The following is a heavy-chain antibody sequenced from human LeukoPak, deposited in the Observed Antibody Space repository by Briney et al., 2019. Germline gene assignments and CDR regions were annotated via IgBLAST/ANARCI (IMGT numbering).Heavy chain of an antibody. CDR3: AKEAVLRRFDY. V-gene: IGHV3-48*01. CDR1: GFTFSSYS. Sequence: PGGSLRLSCAASGFTFSSYSMNWVRQAPGKGLEWVSYISSSSSTIYYADSVKGRFTISRDNSKNTLYLQMNSLRAEDTAVYYCAKEAVLRRFDYWGQGTLVTVSS. J-gene: IGHJ4*02. CDR2: ISSSSSTI. D-gene: IGHD5-12*01.